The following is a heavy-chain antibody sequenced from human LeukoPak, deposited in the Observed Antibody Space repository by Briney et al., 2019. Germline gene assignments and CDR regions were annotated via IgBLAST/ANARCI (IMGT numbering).Heavy chain of an antibody. V-gene: IGHV3-74*01. CDR3: AKDLSWGATDY. J-gene: IGHJ4*02. D-gene: IGHD6-13*01. CDR1: GFVFSNNW. Sequence: GGSLRLSCAASGFVFSNNWMYWVRQAPGRGLVWVSRINSDGSSIAYADSVKSRFTISRDNAKNTLFLPMNSLTVEDTAMYYCAKDLSWGATDYWGQGTLVTVSS. CDR2: INSDGSSI.